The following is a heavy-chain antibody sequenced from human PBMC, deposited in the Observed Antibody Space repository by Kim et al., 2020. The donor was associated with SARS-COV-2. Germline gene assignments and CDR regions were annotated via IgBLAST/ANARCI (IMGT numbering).Heavy chain of an antibody. CDR1: GGSISNYY. CDR3: ARSGGYNSPLGY. Sequence: SETLSLTCSVSGGSISNYYWSWIRQPPGKGLEWIGYIFYSGSTNYNPSLKSRVTMSVDTSKNQFSLKLTSVTAADTAVYYCARSGGYNSPLGYWGQGTLVTVSS. V-gene: IGHV4-59*01. CDR2: IFYSGST. J-gene: IGHJ4*02. D-gene: IGHD5-12*01.